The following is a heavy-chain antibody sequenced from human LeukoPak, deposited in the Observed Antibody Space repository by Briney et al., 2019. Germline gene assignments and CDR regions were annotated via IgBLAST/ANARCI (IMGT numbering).Heavy chain of an antibody. J-gene: IGHJ5*02. CDR3: ARNLHCSSTSCYVSPYWFDP. D-gene: IGHD2-2*01. V-gene: IGHV4-39*01. CDR1: GGSISSSSYY. Sequence: SETLSLTCTVSGGSISSSSYYWGWIRQPPGKGLEWIGSIYYSGSTYYNPSLKSRVTISVDTSKNQISLKLSSVTAADTAVYYCARNLHCSSTSCYVSPYWFDPWGQGTLVTVSS. CDR2: IYYSGST.